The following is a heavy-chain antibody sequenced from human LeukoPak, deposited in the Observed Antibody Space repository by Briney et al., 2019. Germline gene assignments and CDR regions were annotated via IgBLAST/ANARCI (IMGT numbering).Heavy chain of an antibody. CDR3: ARAGSDTDFWSGMDV. CDR2: IYSGGST. V-gene: IGHV3-66*02. CDR1: GFTVSSNY. D-gene: IGHD3-3*01. Sequence: GGSLRLSCAASGFTVSSNYMSWVRQAPGKGLEWVSVIYSGGSTHYADSVKGRFTISRDNSKNTLYLQMNSLRAEDTAVYYCARAGSDTDFWSGMDVWGKGTTVTVSS. J-gene: IGHJ6*03.